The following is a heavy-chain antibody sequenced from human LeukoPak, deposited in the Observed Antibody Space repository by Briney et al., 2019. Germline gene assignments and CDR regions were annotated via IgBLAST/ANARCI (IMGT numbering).Heavy chain of an antibody. J-gene: IGHJ5*02. V-gene: IGHV1-8*01. CDR3: ARGRLRGGFDP. Sequence: RASVKVSCXASGYTFTSYDINWVQQATGQGLEWMGWMNPNSGNTGYAQKFQGRVTMTRNTSISTAYMELSSLRSEDTAVYYCARGRLRGGFDPWGQGTLVTVSS. D-gene: IGHD3-10*01. CDR2: MNPNSGNT. CDR1: GYTFTSYD.